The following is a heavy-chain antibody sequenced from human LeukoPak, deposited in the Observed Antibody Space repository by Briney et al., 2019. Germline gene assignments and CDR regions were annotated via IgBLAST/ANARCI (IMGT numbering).Heavy chain of an antibody. D-gene: IGHD1-26*01. CDR2: IKRKTDGGTT. V-gene: IGHV3-15*01. CDR3: VTEFAGAFNY. J-gene: IGHJ4*02. Sequence: GGSLRLSCAASGFTFSNAWMSWVRQAPGKGLEWVGRIKRKTDGGTTDYAAPVKGRFTISRDDSKDTLDLQMNSLKSEDTAVYCCVTEFAGAFNYWGQGTLVTVSS. CDR1: GFTFSNAW.